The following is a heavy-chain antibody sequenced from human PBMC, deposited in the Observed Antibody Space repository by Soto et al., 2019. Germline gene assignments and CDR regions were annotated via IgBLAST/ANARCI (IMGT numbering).Heavy chain of an antibody. D-gene: IGHD6-19*01. CDR1: GGSISHYY. Sequence: QVQLLESGPGLVKSSETLSLTCTVSGGSISHYYWSWIRQPAGKGLEWIGRIFPSGSTDYNPSLKSRVTMSLETSKNQFSLKLNSVTAADTAVYYCASSRRGWLPTVYWGQGTLVTVSS. CDR2: IFPSGST. V-gene: IGHV4-4*07. CDR3: ASSRRGWLPTVY. J-gene: IGHJ4*02.